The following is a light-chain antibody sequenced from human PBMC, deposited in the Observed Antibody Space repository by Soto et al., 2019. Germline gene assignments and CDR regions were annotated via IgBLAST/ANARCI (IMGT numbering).Light chain of an antibody. J-gene: IGLJ2*01. CDR2: AVI. Sequence: QSVLTQPPSASGSPGQSVTISCTGTSSAVGSYSSISWYQQHPSKAPKLIIYAVIKRPSGVPDRFSGSKSGNTASLTVSGLQAEDEADYYCSSYAGSNSVLFGGGTKLTVL. CDR1: SSAVGSYSS. CDR3: SSYAGSNSVL. V-gene: IGLV2-8*01.